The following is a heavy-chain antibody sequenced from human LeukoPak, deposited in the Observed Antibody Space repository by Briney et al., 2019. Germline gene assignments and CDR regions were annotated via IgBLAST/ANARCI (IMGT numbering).Heavy chain of an antibody. J-gene: IGHJ3*02. CDR2: INPNSGGT. CDR3: ARDLGASVAFDI. D-gene: IGHD1-26*01. V-gene: IGHV1-2*02. Sequence: ASVKLSCTASGYTFTGNYMHWERHAPGQGLEWMGWINPNSGGTNYAQKFQGRVTMTRDTSISTAYMELRRLRSDDTAVYYCARDLGASVAFDIWGQGTMVTVSS. CDR1: GYTFTGNY.